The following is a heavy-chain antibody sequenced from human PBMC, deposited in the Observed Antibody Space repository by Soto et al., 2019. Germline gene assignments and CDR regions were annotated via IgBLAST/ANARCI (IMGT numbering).Heavy chain of an antibody. Sequence: ASVKVSCKASGYTFTGYYMHWVRQAPGQGLEWMGWINPNSGGTNYAQKFQGWVTMTRDTSISTAYMELSRLRSDDTAVYYCARASLSGWYGGFFDYWGQGTLVTV. CDR3: ARASLSGWYGGFFDY. CDR2: INPNSGGT. J-gene: IGHJ4*02. CDR1: GYTFTGYY. V-gene: IGHV1-2*04. D-gene: IGHD6-19*01.